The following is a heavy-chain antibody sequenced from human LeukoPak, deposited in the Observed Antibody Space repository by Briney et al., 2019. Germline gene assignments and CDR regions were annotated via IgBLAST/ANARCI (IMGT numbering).Heavy chain of an antibody. Sequence: SETLSLTCTVSGGSISTGSYYWGWIRQPAGKGLEWIGRIYLSGDTSYSPSLESRVTISVDTSKNQFSLKLSSVTAADTAVYYCARQRYYDYVWGTRIGLDYWGQGTLVTVSS. V-gene: IGHV4-61*02. CDR1: GGSISTGSYY. CDR3: ARQRYYDYVWGTRIGLDY. CDR2: IYLSGDT. J-gene: IGHJ4*02. D-gene: IGHD3-16*01.